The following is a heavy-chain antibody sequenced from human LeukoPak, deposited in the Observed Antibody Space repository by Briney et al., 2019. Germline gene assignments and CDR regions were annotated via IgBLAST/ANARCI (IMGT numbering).Heavy chain of an antibody. Sequence: GGSLRLSCAASGFTFSSYAMGWVRQAPGKGLEWVSDISDSGGTTYYADSVKGRFTVSRDNSKNTLYLQMNSLRAEDTAGYYCAKVNGYCSGGSCYSTGSYYYHGMDVWGKGTTVTVSS. D-gene: IGHD2-15*01. J-gene: IGHJ6*04. CDR2: ISDSGGTT. V-gene: IGHV3-23*01. CDR1: GFTFSSYA. CDR3: AKVNGYCSGGSCYSTGSYYYHGMDV.